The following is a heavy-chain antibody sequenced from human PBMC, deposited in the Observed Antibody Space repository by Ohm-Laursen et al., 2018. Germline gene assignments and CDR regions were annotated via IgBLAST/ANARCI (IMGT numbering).Heavy chain of an antibody. D-gene: IGHD6-19*01. Sequence: SLRLSCTAPGFTVSSNYMSWVRQAPGKGLEWVAGIYSGGSTYYADPVKGRFTISRDNSKNTLYLQMNSLRAEDTAVYYCARDLVVAGNRDYWGQGTLVTVSS. V-gene: IGHV3-66*01. J-gene: IGHJ4*02. CDR1: GFTVSSNY. CDR3: ARDLVVAGNRDY. CDR2: IYSGGST.